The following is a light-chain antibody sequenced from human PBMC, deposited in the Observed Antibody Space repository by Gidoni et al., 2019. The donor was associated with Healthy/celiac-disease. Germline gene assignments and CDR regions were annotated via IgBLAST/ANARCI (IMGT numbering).Light chain of an antibody. CDR3: QSYDSNLSGWV. V-gene: IGLV1-40*01. Sequence: QSVLTPPPSVSGAPGQRVTLSCTGSSSNIGAGYDVHWYQQLPGTAPKILIYGNSNRPSGVPDRFSGSKSGTSASLAITGLQAEDEADYYCQSYDSNLSGWVFGGGTRLTVL. CDR1: SSNIGAGYD. J-gene: IGLJ3*02. CDR2: GNS.